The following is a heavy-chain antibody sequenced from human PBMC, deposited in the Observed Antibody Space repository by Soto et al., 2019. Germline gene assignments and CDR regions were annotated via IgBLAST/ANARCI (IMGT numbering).Heavy chain of an antibody. CDR3: ARGDDYDRTGYSS. D-gene: IGHD3-22*01. CDR1: GHTFTSYD. V-gene: IGHV1-8*01. J-gene: IGHJ4*02. CDR2: MNPNSGNT. Sequence: QVQLVQSGGEVKKPGASVKVSCEASGHTFTSYDFNWVRQAAGQGLEWMGWMNPNSGNTGYAQKVQGRVSMTRDTSINTAYMELSSLRSEDTAVYYCARGDDYDRTGYSSWGQGTLVTVSS.